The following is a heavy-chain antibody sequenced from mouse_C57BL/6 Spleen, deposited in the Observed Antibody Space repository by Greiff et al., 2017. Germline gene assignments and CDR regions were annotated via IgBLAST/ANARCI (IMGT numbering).Heavy chain of an antibody. V-gene: IGHV1-9*01. CDR3: ARRYNGSSYGYFDV. D-gene: IGHD1-1*01. Sequence: VQLQQPGAELMKPGASVKLSCKATGYTFTGYWIEWVKQRPGHGLEWIGEILPGSGSTNYNEKFKGKATITADTSSNPAYMQLSSLTTEASAIFYGARRYNGSSYGYFDVWGTGTTVTVSS. CDR2: ILPGSGST. J-gene: IGHJ1*03. CDR1: GYTFTGYW.